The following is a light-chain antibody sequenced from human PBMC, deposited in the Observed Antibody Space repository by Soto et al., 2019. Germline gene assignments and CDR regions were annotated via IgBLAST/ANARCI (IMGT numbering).Light chain of an antibody. CDR3: QHLNDYRYT. CDR1: QAISSS. J-gene: IGKJ2*01. V-gene: IGKV1-9*01. Sequence: DIQLTQSPSFLSASVGDRVTITCRASQAISSSLAWYQHNPGKAPKLLIYAASTLQNGVPSSFSGSGSGTEFPLTNRRLPAGDFATYLCQHLNDYRYTFGQGTKVEIK. CDR2: AAS.